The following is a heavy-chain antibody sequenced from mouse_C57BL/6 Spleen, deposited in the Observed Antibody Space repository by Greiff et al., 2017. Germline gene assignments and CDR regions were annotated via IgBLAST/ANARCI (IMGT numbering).Heavy chain of an antibody. CDR2: INPSSGYT. J-gene: IGHJ4*01. CDR3: ARGGYYGDYYAMDY. CDR1: GYTFTSYT. Sequence: QVQLQQSGAELARPGASVKMSCKASGYTFTSYTMHWVKQRPGQGLEWIGYINPSSGYTNYNQKFKDKATLTADKSSSTAYMQLSSLTSEDSAVYYCARGGYYGDYYAMDYWGQGTSVTVSA. D-gene: IGHD1-1*01. V-gene: IGHV1-4*01.